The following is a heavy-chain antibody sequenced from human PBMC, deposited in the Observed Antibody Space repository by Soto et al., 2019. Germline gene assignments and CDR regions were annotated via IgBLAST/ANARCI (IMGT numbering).Heavy chain of an antibody. CDR2: INHSGST. J-gene: IGHJ6*02. CDR1: GGSFSGYC. D-gene: IGHD2-2*01. Sequence: PXETRSRTCAVYGGSFSGYCWSWIRQPPGKGLDWIGEINHSGSTNYNPSLKSRVTISVDTSKNQFSLKLSSVTAADTAVYYCARGWVKGYCSSTSCRFRGYGMDVWGQGTTVT. V-gene: IGHV4-34*01. CDR3: ARGWVKGYCSSTSCRFRGYGMDV.